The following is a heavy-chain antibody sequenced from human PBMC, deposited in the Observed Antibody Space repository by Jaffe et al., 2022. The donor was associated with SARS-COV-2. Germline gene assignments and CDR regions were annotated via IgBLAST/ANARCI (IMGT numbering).Heavy chain of an antibody. V-gene: IGHV3-15*01. Sequence: EVQLVESGGGLVKPGGSLRLSCAASGFTFSNAWMSWVRQAPGKGLEWVGRIKSKTDGGTTDYAAPVKGRFTISRDDSKNTLYLQMNSLKTEDTAVYYCTITYYDFWSGYSTYGMDVWGQGTTVTVSS. CDR2: IKSKTDGGTT. J-gene: IGHJ6*02. CDR1: GFTFSNAW. D-gene: IGHD3-3*01. CDR3: TITYYDFWSGYSTYGMDV.